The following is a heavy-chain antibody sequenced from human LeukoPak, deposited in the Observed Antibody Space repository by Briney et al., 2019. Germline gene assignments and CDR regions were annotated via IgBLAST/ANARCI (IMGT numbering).Heavy chain of an antibody. D-gene: IGHD6-13*01. CDR1: GFTVGGTY. J-gene: IGHJ4*02. CDR3: AGGSSWPGLSY. Sequence: GGSLRLSCAASGFTVGGTYMSWGRRVPGKGLEWVSVIYTAGSTSYADSVKGRFTISRDNSKNTLYLQMNSLRVEDTAVYFCAGGSSWPGLSYWGQGTLLTVSS. CDR2: IYTAGST. V-gene: IGHV3-53*01.